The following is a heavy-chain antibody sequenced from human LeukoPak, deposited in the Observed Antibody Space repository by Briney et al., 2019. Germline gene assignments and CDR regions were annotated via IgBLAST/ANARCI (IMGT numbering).Heavy chain of an antibody. CDR2: INHSGST. CDR1: GGSFSGYY. V-gene: IGHV4-34*01. Sequence: SETLSLTCAVYGGSFSGYYWSWIRQPPGKGLEWIGEINHSGSTNYNPSLKSRVTISVDTSKNQISLKLSSVTAADTAVYYCARVRWLQSPFDYWGQGTLVTVSS. D-gene: IGHD5-24*01. CDR3: ARVRWLQSPFDY. J-gene: IGHJ4*02.